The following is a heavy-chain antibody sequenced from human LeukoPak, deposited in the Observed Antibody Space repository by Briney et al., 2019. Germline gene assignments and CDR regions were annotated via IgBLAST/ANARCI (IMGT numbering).Heavy chain of an antibody. Sequence: GGSVRLSCAASGFTVSSNYMSWVRQAPGKGLEWVSVIYSGGSTYYADSVKGRFTISRDNSKNTLYLQMNSLRAEDTAVYYCARAYSSGWFDYWGQGTLVTVSS. D-gene: IGHD6-19*01. CDR1: GFTVSSNY. V-gene: IGHV3-66*02. CDR2: IYSGGST. CDR3: ARAYSSGWFDY. J-gene: IGHJ5*01.